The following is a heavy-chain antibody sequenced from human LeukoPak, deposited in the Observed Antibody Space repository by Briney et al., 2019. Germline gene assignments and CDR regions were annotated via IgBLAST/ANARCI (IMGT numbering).Heavy chain of an antibody. CDR2: ISAYNGNT. D-gene: IGHD3-9*01. CDR1: GYTFTSYG. Sequence: EASVKVSCKASGYTFTSYGISWVRQAPGQGLEWMGWISAYNGNTNYAQKLQGRVTMTTDTSTSTAYMELRSLRSEDTAVYYCARGDRDYDILTGYSKSWFDPWGQGTLVTVSS. V-gene: IGHV1-18*01. CDR3: ARGDRDYDILTGYSKSWFDP. J-gene: IGHJ5*02.